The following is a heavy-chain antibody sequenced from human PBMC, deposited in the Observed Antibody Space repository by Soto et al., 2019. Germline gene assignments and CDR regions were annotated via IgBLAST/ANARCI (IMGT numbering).Heavy chain of an antibody. V-gene: IGHV4-59*08. J-gene: IGHJ4*02. CDR2: IYYSWRT. CDR3: ARHPYDFWGGYYPLWYFDY. D-gene: IGHD3-3*01. Sequence: QVQLQESGPGLVKPSETLSLTCTVSGGSISSYYWSWIRQPPGKGLEWIGCIYYSWRTNYNPSLKSRVTISVDTSKNQFSLKLSSVTAADTAVYYCARHPYDFWGGYYPLWYFDYWGQGTLVTVSS. CDR1: GGSISSYY.